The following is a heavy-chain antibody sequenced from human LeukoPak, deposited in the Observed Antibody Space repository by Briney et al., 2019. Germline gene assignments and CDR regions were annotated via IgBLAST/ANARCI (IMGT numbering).Heavy chain of an antibody. CDR1: GGTFSSYA. Sequence: ASVKVSCKASGGTFSSYAISWVRQAPGQGLEWMGRIIPILGIANYAQKFQGRVTITADKSTSTAYMELSSLRSEDTAVYYCAIIPTTVTKVRGVIDYWGQGTLVTVSS. CDR3: AIIPTTVTKVRGVIDY. V-gene: IGHV1-69*04. J-gene: IGHJ4*02. CDR2: IIPILGIA. D-gene: IGHD3-10*01.